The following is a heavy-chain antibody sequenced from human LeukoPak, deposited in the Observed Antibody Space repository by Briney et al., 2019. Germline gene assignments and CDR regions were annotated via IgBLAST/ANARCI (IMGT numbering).Heavy chain of an antibody. Sequence: SETLSLTCTVSGGSISSGGYYWSWIRQHPGKGLEWIGYIYYSGSTYYNPSLKSRVTISVDTSKNQFSLKLSSVTAADTAVYYCAASIAAAGTDLDYWGQGTLVTVSS. CDR1: GGSISSGGYY. J-gene: IGHJ4*02. CDR3: AASIAAAGTDLDY. V-gene: IGHV4-31*03. CDR2: IYYSGST. D-gene: IGHD6-13*01.